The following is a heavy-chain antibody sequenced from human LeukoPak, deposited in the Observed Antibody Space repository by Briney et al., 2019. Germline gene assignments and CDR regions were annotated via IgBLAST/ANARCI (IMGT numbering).Heavy chain of an antibody. CDR1: GYTLAELS. Sequence: ASVTVSCKVSGYTLAELSMRWVRQAPGKGLEWMGGFDPEDGETIYAPKFQGRVTMTEDTSTDTAYMELSSLRSDDTAVYYCATDLHYSTSPLRYWGHGTLVTVSS. D-gene: IGHD2/OR15-2a*01. V-gene: IGHV1-24*01. CDR2: FDPEDGET. J-gene: IGHJ4*01. CDR3: ATDLHYSTSPLRY.